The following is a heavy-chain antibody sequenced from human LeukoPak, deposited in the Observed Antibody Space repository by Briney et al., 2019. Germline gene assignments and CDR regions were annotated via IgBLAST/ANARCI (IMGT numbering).Heavy chain of an antibody. Sequence: GASVKVSCKASGYTFTSYDINWVRQATGQGLEWMGWMNPNSGNTGYAQKFQGRVTMTRNTSISTAYMELSSLRSEDTAVYYCARERPPGDSSSWFLEGYFDIWGQGTLVTVSS. J-gene: IGHJ4*02. CDR1: GYTFTSYD. CDR2: MNPNSGNT. V-gene: IGHV1-8*01. D-gene: IGHD6-13*01. CDR3: ARERPPGDSSSWFLEGYFDI.